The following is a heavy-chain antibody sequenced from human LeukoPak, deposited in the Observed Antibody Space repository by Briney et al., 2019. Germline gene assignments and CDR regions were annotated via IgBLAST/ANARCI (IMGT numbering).Heavy chain of an antibody. J-gene: IGHJ4*02. Sequence: SVKVSCKASGGTFCSYAISWVRQAPGQGLEWMGGIIPIFGTANYAQKFQGRVTITADESTSTAYMELSSLRSEDTAVYYCARADRDTAMVRFDYWGQGTLVTVSS. V-gene: IGHV1-69*01. CDR3: ARADRDTAMVRFDY. CDR1: GGTFCSYA. CDR2: IIPIFGTA. D-gene: IGHD5-18*01.